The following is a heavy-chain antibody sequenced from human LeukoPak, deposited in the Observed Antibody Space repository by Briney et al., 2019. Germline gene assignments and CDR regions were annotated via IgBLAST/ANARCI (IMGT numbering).Heavy chain of an antibody. CDR1: GGSVSSGSYY. D-gene: IGHD5-18*01. CDR3: ARRGYSYGYSCYYYGMDV. J-gene: IGHJ6*02. V-gene: IGHV4-61*01. Sequence: PSETLSLTCTVSGGSVSSGSYYWSWIRQPPGKGLEWIGYIYYSGSTNYNPSLKSRVTISVDTSKNQFSLKLSSVTAADTAVYYCARRGYSYGYSCYYYGMDVWGQGTTVTVSS. CDR2: IYYSGST.